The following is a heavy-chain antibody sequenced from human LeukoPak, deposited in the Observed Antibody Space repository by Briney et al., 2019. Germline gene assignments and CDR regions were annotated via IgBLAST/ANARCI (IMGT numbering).Heavy chain of an antibody. V-gene: IGHV3-21*01. J-gene: IGHJ3*02. CDR1: GFTLSSYS. CDR3: ARDSLGPGAFDI. CDR2: ISSSSSYI. D-gene: IGHD6-13*01. Sequence: GGSLRLSCAASGFTLSSYSMNWVRQAPGKGLEWVSSISSSSSYIYYADSVKGRFTISRDNAKNSLYLQMNSLRAEDTAVYYCARDSLGPGAFDIWGQGTMVTVSS.